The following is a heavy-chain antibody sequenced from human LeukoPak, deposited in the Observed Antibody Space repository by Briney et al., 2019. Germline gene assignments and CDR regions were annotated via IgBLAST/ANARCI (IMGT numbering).Heavy chain of an antibody. D-gene: IGHD5-18*01. J-gene: IGHJ6*03. CDR2: IYYSGST. V-gene: IGHV4-61*01. CDR3: ARGGYSYGYGPYYYYMDV. Sequence: PSETLSLTCAVSGYSISSGYYWSWIRQPPGKGLEWIGYIYYSGSTNYNPSLKSRVTISVDTSKNQFSLKLSSVTAADTAVYYCARGGYSYGYGPYYYYMDVWGKGTTVTVSS. CDR1: GYSISSGYY.